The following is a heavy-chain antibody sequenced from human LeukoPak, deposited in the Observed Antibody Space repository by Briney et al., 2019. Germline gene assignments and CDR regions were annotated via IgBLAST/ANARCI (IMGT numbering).Heavy chain of an antibody. CDR1: GFTFSSYW. D-gene: IGHD6-13*01. J-gene: IGHJ4*02. Sequence: GRSLILSCAASGFTFSSYWMHWVRQAPGKGLVWVSRINSDGSSTSYADSVKGRFTISRDNAKNTLYLQMNSLRAEDTAVYYCARAYYSSSWSDYWGQGTLVTVSS. CDR2: INSDGSST. V-gene: IGHV3-74*01. CDR3: ARAYYSSSWSDY.